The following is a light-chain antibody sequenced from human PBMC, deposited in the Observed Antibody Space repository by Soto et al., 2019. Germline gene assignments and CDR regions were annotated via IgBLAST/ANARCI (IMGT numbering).Light chain of an antibody. CDR1: QSLVYADGNTY. V-gene: IGKV2-30*01. Sequence: DVVMTQSPLSLPVTLGQSASISCTSSQSLVYADGNTYLNWLQQRPGQSPRRLIYKAFNRDSVVPDGVSGSASVSEFTLTISRVEAEDIGVYYCMQTAHWPYTFGRGTKLEIK. J-gene: IGKJ2*01. CDR2: KAF. CDR3: MQTAHWPYT.